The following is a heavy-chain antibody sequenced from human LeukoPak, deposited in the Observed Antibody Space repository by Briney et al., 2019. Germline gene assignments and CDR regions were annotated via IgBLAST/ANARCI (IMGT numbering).Heavy chain of an antibody. CDR3: AKDRHAPGRYCSSTTCFPFDL. CDR2: ISYDGSYK. J-gene: IGHJ4*02. V-gene: IGHV3-30*18. CDR1: GFTFSSYG. D-gene: IGHD2-2*01. Sequence: GGSLRLSCAASGFTFSSYGMHWVRQAPGKGLEWVAVISYDGSYKYYADAVKGRFTISRDNSKSTLYLQMNSLRAEDTAVYYCAKDRHAPGRYCSSTTCFPFDLWGQGTLVTVSS.